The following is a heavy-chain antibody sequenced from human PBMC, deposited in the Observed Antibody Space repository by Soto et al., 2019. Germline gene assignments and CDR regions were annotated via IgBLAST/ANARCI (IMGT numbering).Heavy chain of an antibody. V-gene: IGHV3-73*01. J-gene: IGHJ6*02. CDR1: GLPFSGSP. CDR2: IRSKANTYAT. CDR3: TRPGFGDFVDPYDYGIDV. Sequence: PGGALRRSCAASGLPFSGSPIHWVRQASGKGLEWVGRIRSKANTYATAYATSVKGRFTISRDDSKNTTYLQMNSLKTEDTAVYFCTRPGFGDFVDPYDYGIDVWGQGTTVTVSS. D-gene: IGHD2-2*01.